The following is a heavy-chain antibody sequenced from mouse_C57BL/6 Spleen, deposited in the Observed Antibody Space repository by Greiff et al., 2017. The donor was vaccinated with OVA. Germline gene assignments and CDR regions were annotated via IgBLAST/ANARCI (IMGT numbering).Heavy chain of an antibody. CDR1: GYTFTGYW. CDR3: ARRAGYYYGSSFDY. CDR2: ILPGSGST. J-gene: IGHJ2*01. Sequence: QVQLKQSGAELMKPGASVKLSCKATGYTFTGYWIEWVKQRPGHGLEWIGAILPGSGSTNYTEKFKGKATFTADTSSNTAYMQLSILPTEDSAIYYGARRAGYYYGSSFDYWGQGTTLTVSS. D-gene: IGHD1-1*01. V-gene: IGHV1-9*01.